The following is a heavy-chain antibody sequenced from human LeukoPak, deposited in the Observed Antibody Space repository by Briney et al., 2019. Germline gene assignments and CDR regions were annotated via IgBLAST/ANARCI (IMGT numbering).Heavy chain of an antibody. CDR1: GGTFSSYA. J-gene: IGHJ4*02. CDR2: IIPIFGTT. V-gene: IGHV1-69*13. CDR3: ARGPLDYYYGYDY. D-gene: IGHD3-10*01. Sequence: SVKVSCKASGGTFSSYAITWVRQAPGQGLEWMGGIIPIFGTTNYAQKFQGRVTITADESTSTAYMELSSLRSEDTAVYYCARGPLDYYYGYDYWGQGSLVTVSS.